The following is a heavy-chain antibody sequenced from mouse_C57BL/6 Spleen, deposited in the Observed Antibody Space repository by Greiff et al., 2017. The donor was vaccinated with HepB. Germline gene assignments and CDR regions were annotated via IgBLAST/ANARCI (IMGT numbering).Heavy chain of an antibody. D-gene: IGHD1-1*01. CDR2: SRNKANDYTT. J-gene: IGHJ4*01. CDR3: ARDEDYGSSSYYAMDY. Sequence: EVNVVESGGGLVQSGRSLRLSCATSGFTFSDFYMEWVRQAPGKGLEWIAASRNKANDYTTEYSAAVKGRFIVSRDTAQSILYLQMNALRAEDTAIDYCARDEDYGSSSYYAMDYWGQGTSVTVSS. CDR1: GFTFSDFY. V-gene: IGHV7-1*01.